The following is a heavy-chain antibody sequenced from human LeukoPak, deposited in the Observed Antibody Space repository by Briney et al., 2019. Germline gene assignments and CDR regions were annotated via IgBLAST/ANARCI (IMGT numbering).Heavy chain of an antibody. Sequence: PSETLSLTCTVSGGSFSIYYWSWIRQSAGKGLEWIGHISTSGSTNYSPSLKSRVTISVDKSKNQFYLRLTSATAADTDVYYCARVNSSGSFLDYWGPGTLVTVTS. CDR3: ARVNSSGSFLDY. D-gene: IGHD3-22*01. CDR2: ISTSGST. V-gene: IGHV4-4*07. CDR1: GGSFSIYY. J-gene: IGHJ4*02.